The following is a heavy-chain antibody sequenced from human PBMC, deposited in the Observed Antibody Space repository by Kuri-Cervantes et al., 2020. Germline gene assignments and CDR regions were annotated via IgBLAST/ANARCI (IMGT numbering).Heavy chain of an antibody. J-gene: IGHJ6*02. V-gene: IGHV4-39*01. CDR3: ARQWGYAGSYGMDV. D-gene: IGHD2-2*01. CDR1: GGSISSSSYY. Sequence: GSLRLSCTVSGGSISSSSYYWGWVRQPPGKGLEWIGSIYYRGTTYYNPSLKGRVTISVDTSKNQFSLRLSFVTAADTAIYYCARQWGYAGSYGMDVWGQGTAVTSP. CDR2: IYYRGTT.